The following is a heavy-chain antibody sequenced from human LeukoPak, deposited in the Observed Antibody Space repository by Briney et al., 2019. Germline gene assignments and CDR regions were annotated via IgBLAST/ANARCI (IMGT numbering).Heavy chain of an antibody. J-gene: IGHJ4*02. CDR1: GGTFSSYA. CDR2: IIPIFGTA. V-gene: IGHV1-69*05. Sequence: GASVKVSCKASGGTFSSYAISWVRQAPGQGLEWMGGIIPIFGTANYAQKFQGRVTITTDESTSTAYMELSSLRSEDTAVYYCARESGSWFSALDWGQGTLVTVSS. D-gene: IGHD1-26*01. CDR3: ARESGSWFSALD.